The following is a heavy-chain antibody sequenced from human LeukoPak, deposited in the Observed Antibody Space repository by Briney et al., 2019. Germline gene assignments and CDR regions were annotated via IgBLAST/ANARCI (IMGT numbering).Heavy chain of an antibody. CDR1: GGSISSSSYY. CDR3: ARGHTYYYDSSGPHYGY. CDR2: IYYSGST. V-gene: IGHV4-39*01. J-gene: IGHJ4*02. D-gene: IGHD3-22*01. Sequence: SETLSLTCTVSGGSISSSSYYWGWIRQPSGKGLEWIGSIYYSGSTYYNPSLKSRVTISVDTSKNQFSLKLSSVTAADTAVYYCARGHTYYYDSSGPHYGYWGQGTLVTVSS.